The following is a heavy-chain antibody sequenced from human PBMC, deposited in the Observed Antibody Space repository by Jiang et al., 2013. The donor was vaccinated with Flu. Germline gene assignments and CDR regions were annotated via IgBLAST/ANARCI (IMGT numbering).Heavy chain of an antibody. CDR2: ISSSSSYI. J-gene: IGHJ6*04. CDR1: GFTFSSYS. D-gene: IGHD2-21*02. CDR3: ARDLLTVPPYGMDV. V-gene: IGHV3-21*01. Sequence: VQLLESGGDLVKPGGSLRLSCAASGFTFSSYSMNWVRQAPGKGLEWVSSISSSSSYIYYADSVKGRFTISRDNAKNSLYLQMNSLRAEDTAVYYCARDLLTVPPYGMDVWGKGTTVTVSS.